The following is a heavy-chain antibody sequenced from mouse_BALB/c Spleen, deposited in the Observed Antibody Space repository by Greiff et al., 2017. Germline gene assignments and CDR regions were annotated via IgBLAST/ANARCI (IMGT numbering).Heavy chain of an antibody. V-gene: IGHV5-9-3*01. Sequence: EVHLVESGGGLVKPGGSLKLSCAASGFTFSSYAMSWVRQTPEKRLEWVATISSGGSYTYYPDSVKGRFTISRDNAKNTLYLQMSSLRSEDTAMYYCARQGQLPMDYWGQGTSVTVSS. D-gene: IGHD3-3*01. J-gene: IGHJ4*01. CDR3: ARQGQLPMDY. CDR1: GFTFSSYA. CDR2: ISSGGSYT.